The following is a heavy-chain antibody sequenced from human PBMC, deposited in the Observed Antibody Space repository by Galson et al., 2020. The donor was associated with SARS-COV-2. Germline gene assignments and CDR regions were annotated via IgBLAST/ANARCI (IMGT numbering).Heavy chain of an antibody. CDR1: GYTFTSYA. J-gene: IGHJ6*02. CDR3: ASDPGGEAPIRTAYYYYYGMDV. V-gene: IGHV7-4-1*02. Sequence: ASVKVSCKASGYTFTSYAMNWVRQAPGQGLEWMGWINTNTGNPTYAQGFTGRFVFSLDTSVSTAYLQISSLKAEDTAVYYCASDPGGEAPIRTAYYYYYGMDVWGQGTTVTVSS. CDR2: INTNTGNP. D-gene: IGHD5-12*01.